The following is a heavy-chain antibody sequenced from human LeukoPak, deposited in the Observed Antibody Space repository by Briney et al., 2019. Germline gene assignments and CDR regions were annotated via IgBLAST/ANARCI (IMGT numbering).Heavy chain of an antibody. J-gene: IGHJ4*02. CDR3: ASGIRAFDN. CDR2: TYSGGST. CDR1: GFTVSSTY. D-gene: IGHD1-26*01. V-gene: IGHV3-66*01. Sequence: PGGSLRLSCIASGFTVSSTYMSWVRQAPGKGPEWVSVTYSGGSTYYADSVKGRCTISRDNSKNTLYLQMISLRGEDTAVYYCASGIRAFDNWGQGTLVTVSA.